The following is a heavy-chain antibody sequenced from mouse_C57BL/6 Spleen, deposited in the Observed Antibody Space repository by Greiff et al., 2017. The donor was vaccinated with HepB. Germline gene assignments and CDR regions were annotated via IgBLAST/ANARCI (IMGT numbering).Heavy chain of an antibody. CDR1: GFTFSDYG. J-gene: IGHJ3*01. V-gene: IGHV5-17*01. Sequence: EVKVEESGGGLVKPGGSLKLSCAASGFTFSDYGMHWVRQAPEKGLEWVAYISSGSSTIYYADTVKGRFTISRDNAKNTLFLQMTSLRSEDTAMYYCASPIYYDYLWFAYWGQGTLVTVSA. CDR2: ISSGSSTI. D-gene: IGHD2-4*01. CDR3: ASPIYYDYLWFAY.